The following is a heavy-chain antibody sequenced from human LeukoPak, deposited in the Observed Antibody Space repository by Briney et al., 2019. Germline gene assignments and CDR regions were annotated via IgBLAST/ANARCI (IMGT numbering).Heavy chain of an antibody. Sequence: SETLSLTCTISRGSISTYYWSWIRQTPGTTLEWIGNIQYTGRTRYNPSLESRVTMSLDTPKNEFSLRLTSMTAADSAVYYCARGRPDPQNSDYWDYWGQGILVTVSS. CDR3: ARGRPDPQNSDYWDY. CDR2: IQYTGRT. D-gene: IGHD3-22*01. J-gene: IGHJ4*02. V-gene: IGHV4-59*13. CDR1: RGSISTYY.